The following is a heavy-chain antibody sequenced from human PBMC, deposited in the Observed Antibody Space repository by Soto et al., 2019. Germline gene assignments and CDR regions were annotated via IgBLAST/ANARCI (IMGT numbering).Heavy chain of an antibody. J-gene: IGHJ4*02. D-gene: IGHD3-3*01. CDR3: ARHRAFYDFWRGYSKADY. CDR2: IDPSDSYT. V-gene: IGHV5-10-1*01. Sequence: GESLKISCKGSGYSFTSYWIGWVRQMPGKGLEWMGRIDPSDSYTNYSPSFQGHVTISADKSISTAYLQWSRLKASDTAMSYCARHRAFYDFWRGYSKADYWGQGALVTVSS. CDR1: GYSFTSYW.